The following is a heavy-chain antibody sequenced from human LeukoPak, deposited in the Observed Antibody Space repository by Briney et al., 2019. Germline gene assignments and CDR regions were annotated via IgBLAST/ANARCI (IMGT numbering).Heavy chain of an antibody. J-gene: IGHJ4*02. Sequence: TLSLTCTVSGDSINSLDLWSWVRQPPGKGLEWIGEMYLSGTTHSNPSVKSRVTISIDKSKNQFFLNLSSVTAADTAVYYCAGLVGRYSSGLYYYYFDYWGQGTLVTVSS. CDR2: MYLSGTT. V-gene: IGHV4-4*02. D-gene: IGHD3-22*01. CDR1: GDSINSLDL. CDR3: AGLVGRYSSGLYYYYFDY.